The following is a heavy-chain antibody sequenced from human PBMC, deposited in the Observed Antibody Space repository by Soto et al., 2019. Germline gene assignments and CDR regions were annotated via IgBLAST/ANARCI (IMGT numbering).Heavy chain of an antibody. D-gene: IGHD3-22*01. CDR1: GFTFDDYA. J-gene: IGHJ3*02. CDR3: AKDMVPLYYYDSSGGNAFDI. V-gene: IGHV3-43*02. Sequence: GGSLRLSCAASGFTFDDYAMHWVRQAPGKGLEWVSLISGDGGSTYYADSVKGRFTISRDNSKNSLYLQMNSLRTEDTALYYCAKDMVPLYYYDSSGGNAFDIWGQGTMVTVSS. CDR2: ISGDGGST.